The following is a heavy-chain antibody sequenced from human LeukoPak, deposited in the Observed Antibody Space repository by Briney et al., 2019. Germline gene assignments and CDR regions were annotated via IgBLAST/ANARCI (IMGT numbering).Heavy chain of an antibody. D-gene: IGHD1-26*01. J-gene: IGHJ3*02. Sequence: GGSLRLSCAASGFTFSSYSMNWVRQAPGKGLEWVSSISSGSSYIYYADSVKGRFTISRDNAKNSLYLQMNSLRAEDTAVYYCARDRLSGSSAFDIWGQGTMVTVSS. CDR3: ARDRLSGSSAFDI. CDR2: ISSGSSYI. CDR1: GFTFSSYS. V-gene: IGHV3-21*01.